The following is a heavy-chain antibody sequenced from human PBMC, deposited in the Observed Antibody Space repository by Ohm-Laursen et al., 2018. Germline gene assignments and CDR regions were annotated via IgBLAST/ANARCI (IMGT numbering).Heavy chain of an antibody. Sequence: GSLRLSCAASGFTFSNYEMNWVRQAPGKGLEWVSYISSSGSIIYYADSVKGRFTISRDNAKNSLYLQMNSLRAEDTAVYYCATSSRSSHWSVFDYWGQGTLVTVSS. D-gene: IGHD2-8*02. CDR3: ATSSRSSHWSVFDY. CDR1: GFTFSNYE. CDR2: ISSSGSII. J-gene: IGHJ4*02. V-gene: IGHV3-48*03.